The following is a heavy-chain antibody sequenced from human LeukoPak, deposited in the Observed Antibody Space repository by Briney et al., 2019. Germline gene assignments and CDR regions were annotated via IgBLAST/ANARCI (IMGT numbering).Heavy chain of an antibody. Sequence: GGTLRLSCAASGFTFTHYGMNWVRQAPGKGLEWVSGIRANGETAYYADSVRGRFTISRDNSRSMVWLQMNSLTAEDTAMYYCGRDLNWGAFDIRGLGTLVTVSS. CDR2: IRANGETA. CDR1: GFTFTHYG. V-gene: IGHV3-23*01. CDR3: GRDLNWGAFDI. J-gene: IGHJ3*02. D-gene: IGHD7-27*01.